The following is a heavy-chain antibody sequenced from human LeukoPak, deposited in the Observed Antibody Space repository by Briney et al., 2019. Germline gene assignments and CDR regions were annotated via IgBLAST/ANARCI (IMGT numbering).Heavy chain of an antibody. D-gene: IGHD6-19*01. V-gene: IGHV3-33*01. CDR1: GFTFSSYG. Sequence: GRSLRLSCAASGFTFSSYGMHWVRQAPGKGLEWVADIWYDGSNKYYADSVKGRFTISRDNSKNTLYLQMNSLRAEDTAVYYCARDLRKFQWLPSYFDYWGQGTLVTVSS. CDR2: IWYDGSNK. J-gene: IGHJ4*02. CDR3: ARDLRKFQWLPSYFDY.